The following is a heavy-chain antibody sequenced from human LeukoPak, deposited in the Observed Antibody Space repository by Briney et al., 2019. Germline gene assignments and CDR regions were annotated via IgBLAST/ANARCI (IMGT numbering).Heavy chain of an antibody. CDR1: GYTFTSYG. CDR3: ARGGLRFLEWLLPAGP. D-gene: IGHD3-3*01. Sequence: ASVKVSCKASGYTFTSYGISWVRQAPGQGLEWMGWISAYNGNTNYAQKLQGRVTMTTDTSTSTVYMELSSLRSEDTAVYYCARGGLRFLEWLLPAGPWGQGTLVTVSS. J-gene: IGHJ5*02. V-gene: IGHV1-18*01. CDR2: ISAYNGNT.